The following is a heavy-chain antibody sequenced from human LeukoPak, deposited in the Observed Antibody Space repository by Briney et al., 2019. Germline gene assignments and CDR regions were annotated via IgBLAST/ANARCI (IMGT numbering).Heavy chain of an antibody. CDR3: ARQKHIVVVTATSYWYFDL. J-gene: IGHJ2*01. Sequence: GESLKISLQGSGYRFTSYWIGWVRPMPGKGLEWMGIIYPRDSDTRYSPSFQGQVPISADKSISTAYLQWSSLKASDTAMYYCARQKHIVVVTATSYWYFDLWGRGTLVTVSS. V-gene: IGHV5-51*01. CDR2: IYPRDSDT. CDR1: GYRFTSYW. D-gene: IGHD2-21*02.